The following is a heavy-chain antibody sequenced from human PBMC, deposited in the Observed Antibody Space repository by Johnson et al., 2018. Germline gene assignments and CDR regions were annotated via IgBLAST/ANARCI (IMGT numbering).Heavy chain of an antibody. Sequence: VQLVETGGGVVQPGGSLRLSCEASGYTFRNHAMHWVRQAPGKGLEWVAQIWFDASHEYYADSVNGRFSISRDNSKNTVFLQMNSLRDVDTAVYYCARDGPQLAPYTMDVWGQGTTVTVSS. D-gene: IGHD6-13*01. CDR1: GYTFRNHA. V-gene: IGHV3-33*01. CDR2: IWFDASHE. CDR3: ARDGPQLAPYTMDV. J-gene: IGHJ6*02.